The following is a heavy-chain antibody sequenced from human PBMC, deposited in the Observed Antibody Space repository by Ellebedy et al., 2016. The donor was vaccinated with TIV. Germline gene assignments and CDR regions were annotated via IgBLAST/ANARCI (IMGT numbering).Heavy chain of an antibody. CDR1: GYTFINYG. J-gene: IGHJ2*01. Sequence: ASVKVSCKASGYTFINYGISWVRQAPGQGLEWMGWISAYNGNTNYAQKLQGRVIMTTDTSTSTAYMELRSLRSDETAVYYCARDHMFGGHLVQYWYFDLWGRGTLVTVSS. V-gene: IGHV1-18*01. D-gene: IGHD3-10*02. CDR3: ARDHMFGGHLVQYWYFDL. CDR2: ISAYNGNT.